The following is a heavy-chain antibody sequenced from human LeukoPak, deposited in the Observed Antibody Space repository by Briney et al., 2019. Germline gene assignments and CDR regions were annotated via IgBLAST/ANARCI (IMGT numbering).Heavy chain of an antibody. D-gene: IGHD6-6*01. CDR3: AREGGSSKVDY. CDR2: INHSGST. Sequence: PSETLSLTCAVYGGSFSGYYWSWIRQPPGKGLEWIGEINHSGSTNYNPSLKSRVTISVDTSKNQFSLKLSSVTAADTAVYYCAREGGSSKVDYWGQGTLVTVSS. CDR1: GGSFSGYY. V-gene: IGHV4-34*01. J-gene: IGHJ4*02.